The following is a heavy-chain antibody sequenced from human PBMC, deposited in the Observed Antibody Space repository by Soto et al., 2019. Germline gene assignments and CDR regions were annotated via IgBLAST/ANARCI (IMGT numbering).Heavy chain of an antibody. CDR2: FNSDGSSA. V-gene: IGHV3-74*01. J-gene: IGHJ4*02. CDR3: VRSRGGWRYYFDY. Sequence: EVQLVESGGGLVQPGGSLRLSCAASGFTFSNYWMHWVRQAPGKGLVWVSRFNSDGSSASYADSVKGRFTISRDNAKNTLYLQMNSLRAEDTAVYYCVRSRGGWRYYFDYWGQGTLVTVSS. D-gene: IGHD6-19*01. CDR1: GFTFSNYW.